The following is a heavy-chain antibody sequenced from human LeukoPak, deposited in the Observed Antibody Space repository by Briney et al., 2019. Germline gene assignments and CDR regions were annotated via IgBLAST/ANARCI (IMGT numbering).Heavy chain of an antibody. Sequence: GGSLRLSCAASGLVVSSNFMSWVRQAPGKGLEGVSVIYSGGKTFYADSVKGRFTVSRDNSMNTLSLQMSSLSAEDTAVYYCARGVDRWNYFDYWGHGTLVTVSS. CDR2: IYSGGKT. D-gene: IGHD4-23*01. CDR1: GLVVSSNF. CDR3: ARGVDRWNYFDY. J-gene: IGHJ4*01. V-gene: IGHV3-53*01.